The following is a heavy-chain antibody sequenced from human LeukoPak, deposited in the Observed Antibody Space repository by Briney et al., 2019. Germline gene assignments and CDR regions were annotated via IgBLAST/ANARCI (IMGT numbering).Heavy chain of an antibody. D-gene: IGHD6-13*01. CDR2: INPSGGST. J-gene: IGHJ5*02. CDR1: GYTFTSYY. Sequence: ASVKVSCKASGYTFTSYYMHWVRQAPGQGLEWMGIINPSGGSTSYAQKFQGRVTMTRDTSTSTVYMELSSLRSDDTAVYYCARVGSSSWYVSNWFDPWGQGTLVTVSS. CDR3: ARVGSSSWYVSNWFDP. V-gene: IGHV1-46*01.